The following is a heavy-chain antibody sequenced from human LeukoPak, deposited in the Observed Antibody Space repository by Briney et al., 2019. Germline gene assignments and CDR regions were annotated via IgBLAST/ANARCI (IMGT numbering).Heavy chain of an antibody. CDR1: GYTFTAYY. D-gene: IGHD3-22*01. CDR2: VNPNSGGT. CDR3: ARDAHPNYYDSSGYYYGSAYYYYYMDV. J-gene: IGHJ6*03. Sequence: GASVRVSCKASGYTFTAYYMHWVRQAPGQGLEWMGWVNPNSGGTNYAQKFKGRVTMTGDTSISTAYMELSRLRSDDTAVYYCARDAHPNYYDSSGYYYGSAYYYYYMDVWGKGTTVTVSS. V-gene: IGHV1-2*02.